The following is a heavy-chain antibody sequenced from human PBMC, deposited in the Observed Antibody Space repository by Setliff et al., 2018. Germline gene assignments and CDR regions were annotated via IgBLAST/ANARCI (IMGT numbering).Heavy chain of an antibody. J-gene: IGHJ5*02. Sequence: PGGSLRLSCTASGFTFGHYNMNWVRQAPGKGLEWVSSISDTTNFIYYADSVKGRFTISRDNAKNSLYLQMNSLRGDDTAFYYCARDLEVAVASGHCFDPWGQGTLVTVSS. D-gene: IGHD6-19*01. CDR1: GFTFGHYN. CDR3: ARDLEVAVASGHCFDP. CDR2: ISDTTNFI. V-gene: IGHV3-21*04.